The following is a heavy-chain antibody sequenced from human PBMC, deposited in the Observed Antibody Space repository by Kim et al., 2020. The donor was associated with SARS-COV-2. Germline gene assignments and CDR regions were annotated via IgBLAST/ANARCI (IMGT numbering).Heavy chain of an antibody. V-gene: IGHV3-11*04. Sequence: GGSLRLSCAASGFTFSDYYMSWIRQAPGKGLEWVSYISSSGSTIYYADSVKGRFTISRDNAKNSLYLQMNSLRAEDTAVYYCARDLPNSIVVVPAAMEEAGYYYGMDVWGQGTTVTVSS. J-gene: IGHJ6*02. D-gene: IGHD2-2*01. CDR3: ARDLPNSIVVVPAAMEEAGYYYGMDV. CDR2: ISSSGSTI. CDR1: GFTFSDYY.